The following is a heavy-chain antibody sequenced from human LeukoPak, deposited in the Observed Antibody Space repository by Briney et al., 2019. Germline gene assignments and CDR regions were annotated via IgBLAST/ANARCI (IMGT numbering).Heavy chain of an antibody. V-gene: IGHV3-23*01. Sequence: PGGSLRLSCAASGFTFSSYAMSWVRQAPGKGLEWVSAISGSGGSTYYADSVKGRFNISRDNSKNRLYLQMNSLRADDTAVYYCAIREYYYDSSRYSRAFDYWGQGTLVTVSS. CDR2: ISGSGGST. CDR1: GFTFSSYA. CDR3: AIREYYYDSSRYSRAFDY. D-gene: IGHD3-22*01. J-gene: IGHJ4*02.